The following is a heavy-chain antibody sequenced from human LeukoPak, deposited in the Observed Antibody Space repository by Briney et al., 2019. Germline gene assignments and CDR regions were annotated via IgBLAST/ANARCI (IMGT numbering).Heavy chain of an antibody. Sequence: SETLSLTCTVSGGSISSSSYYWGWIRQPPGKGLEWIGSIYYSGSTYYNPSLKSRVTISVDTSKNQFSLKLSSVTAADTAVYYCASVGGGRSAFDIWGQGTMVTVSS. CDR3: ASVGGGRSAFDI. J-gene: IGHJ3*02. V-gene: IGHV4-39*07. CDR2: IYYSGST. D-gene: IGHD3-16*01. CDR1: GGSISSSSYY.